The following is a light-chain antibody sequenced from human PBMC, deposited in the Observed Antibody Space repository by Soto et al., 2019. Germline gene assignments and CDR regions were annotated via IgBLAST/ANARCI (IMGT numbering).Light chain of an antibody. CDR3: AAWDDSLNGVV. Sequence: QLVLTQPPSASGTPGQRVTISCSGSSSNIGSNTVNWYQQLPGTARKLLIYSNNQRPSGVPDRFSGSKSGTSASLAISGLQSEDEADYYCAAWDDSLNGVVFGGGTQLTVL. CDR2: SNN. CDR1: SSNIGSNT. J-gene: IGLJ2*01. V-gene: IGLV1-44*01.